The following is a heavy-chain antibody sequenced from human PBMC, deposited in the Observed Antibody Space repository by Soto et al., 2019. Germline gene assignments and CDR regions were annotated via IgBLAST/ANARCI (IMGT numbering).Heavy chain of an antibody. CDR3: TSSGSYWSFDY. J-gene: IGHJ4*02. CDR1: GFTFGDYA. V-gene: IGHV3-49*04. CDR2: IRSKAYGGTT. Sequence: PGGSLRLSCTASGFTFGDYAMSWVRQAPGKGLEWVGFIRSKAYGGTTEYAASVKGRFTISRDDSKSIAYLQMNSLKTEDTAVYYCTSSGSYWSFDYWGQGTLVTVSS. D-gene: IGHD1-26*01.